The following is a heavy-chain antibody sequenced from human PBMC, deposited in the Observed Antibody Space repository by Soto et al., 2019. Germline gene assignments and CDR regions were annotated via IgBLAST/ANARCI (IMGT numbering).Heavy chain of an antibody. Sequence: ASVKVSCKVSGYTLNELSMHWVRQAPGKGLEWMGGFDPEDAEKNYAQKFQGRVTMTEDTSTDTAYMELSSLRSEDTAVYYCAGITMIVVGAYGMDVWGQGTTVTVSS. D-gene: IGHD3-22*01. CDR1: GYTLNELS. CDR3: AGITMIVVGAYGMDV. J-gene: IGHJ6*02. CDR2: FDPEDAEK. V-gene: IGHV1-24*01.